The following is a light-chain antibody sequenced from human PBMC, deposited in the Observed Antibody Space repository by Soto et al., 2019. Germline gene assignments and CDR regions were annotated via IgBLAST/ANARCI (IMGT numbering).Light chain of an antibody. CDR3: QQYNIWWT. CDR1: QSDSST. CDR2: GAS. J-gene: IGKJ1*01. V-gene: IGKV3-15*01. Sequence: IVLTQSPRHISFSPFLRCTLCCRASQSDSSTYVAWYQQKPGQAPRLLFYGASTMATGIAARFSGSGSGTEFTLTISSLQSEDFAVYYCQQYNIWWTFGQGTKVDIK.